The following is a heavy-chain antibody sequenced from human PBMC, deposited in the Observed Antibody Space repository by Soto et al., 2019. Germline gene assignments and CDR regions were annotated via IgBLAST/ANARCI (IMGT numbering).Heavy chain of an antibody. CDR1: GGSISSGGYY. CDR2: IYHSGST. CDR3: ARESLPAAIQGNWFDP. Sequence: KTSVTLSLTCTVSGGSISSGGYYWSWIRQHPGKGLEWIGYIYHSGSTYYNPSLKSRVTISVDTSKNQFSLKLSSVTAADTAVYYCARESLPAAIQGNWFDPWGQGTLVTVSS. V-gene: IGHV4-31*03. J-gene: IGHJ5*02. D-gene: IGHD2-2*02.